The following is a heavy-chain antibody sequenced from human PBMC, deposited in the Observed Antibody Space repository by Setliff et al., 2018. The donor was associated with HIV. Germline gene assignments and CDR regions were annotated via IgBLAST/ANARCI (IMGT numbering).Heavy chain of an antibody. CDR1: GYTFSNYG. Sequence: GASVKVSCKASGYTFSNYGITWVRQAPGQGLEWMGWISANNGNTNHAQNLKGRITMTADTSTSTAYMELRSLRSDDTAMYYCARVGYHYDSSGPHFDYWGQGTLVTVSS. D-gene: IGHD3-22*01. CDR3: ARVGYHYDSSGPHFDY. J-gene: IGHJ4*02. V-gene: IGHV1-18*01. CDR2: ISANNGNT.